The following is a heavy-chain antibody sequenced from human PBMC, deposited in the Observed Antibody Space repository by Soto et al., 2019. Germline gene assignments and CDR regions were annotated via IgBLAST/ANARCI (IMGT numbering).Heavy chain of an antibody. CDR1: GGTFSSYA. Sequence: QVQLVQSGAEVKKPGSSVKVSCKASGGTFSSYAISWVRQAPGQGLEWMGGIIPICGTANYAQKFQGRVTITEDESTGTANMERSSLGSEDTAVYYCASPHGDYADVRYDAFDIWGQGTMVTVSS. CDR3: ASPHGDYADVRYDAFDI. J-gene: IGHJ3*02. D-gene: IGHD4-17*01. V-gene: IGHV1-69*01. CDR2: IIPICGTA.